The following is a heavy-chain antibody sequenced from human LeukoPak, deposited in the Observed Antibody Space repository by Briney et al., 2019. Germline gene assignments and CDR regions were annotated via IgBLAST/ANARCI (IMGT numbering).Heavy chain of an antibody. D-gene: IGHD4-17*01. Sequence: SQTLSLTCTVSGGSISSGSYYWSWIRQSAGKGLEWIGRIYTSGSTNYNPSLKSRVTISVDTSKNQFSLKLSSVTAADTAVYYYARESVTVTRGFDYWGQGTLVTVSS. J-gene: IGHJ4*02. CDR2: IYTSGST. CDR3: ARESVTVTRGFDY. CDR1: GGSISSGSYY. V-gene: IGHV4-61*02.